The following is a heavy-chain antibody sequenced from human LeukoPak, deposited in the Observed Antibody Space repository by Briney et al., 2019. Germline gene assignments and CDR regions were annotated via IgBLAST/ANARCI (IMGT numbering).Heavy chain of an antibody. CDR3: ARGRGLQLWSYFDY. CDR2: INAGNGNT. CDR1: GYTFTSYA. V-gene: IGHV1-3*01. D-gene: IGHD5-18*01. J-gene: IGHJ4*02. Sequence: GASVKVSCKASGYTFTSYAMHWVRQAPGQRLEGMGWINAGNGNTKYSQKFQGRVTITRDTSASTAYMELGSLRSEDTAVYYCARGRGLQLWSYFDYWGQGTLVTVSS.